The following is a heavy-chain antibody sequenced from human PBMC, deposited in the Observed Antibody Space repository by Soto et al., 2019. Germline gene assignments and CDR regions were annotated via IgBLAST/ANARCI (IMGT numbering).Heavy chain of an antibody. V-gene: IGHV1-46*03. Sequence: QVQLVQSGAEVKKPGASVKVSCKTSGFTFSNYYIHWVRQAPGQGLEWMGIINPGSGTTNYAQKFQGRITVTWDTSTSTVYMQLSSLTSDDTAVYYCARTTVYYFDSWGQGTLITVSS. CDR1: GFTFSNYY. CDR3: ARTTVYYFDS. J-gene: IGHJ4*02. CDR2: INPGSGTT. D-gene: IGHD4-17*01.